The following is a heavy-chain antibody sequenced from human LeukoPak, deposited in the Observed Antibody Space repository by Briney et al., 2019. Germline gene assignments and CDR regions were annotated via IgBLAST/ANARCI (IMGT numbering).Heavy chain of an antibody. Sequence: GGSLRLSCGASGFTFSSYGMSWVRQAPGKGLEWVSVIYSGGSTYYADSVKGRFTISRDNSKNTLYLQMNSLRAEDTAVCYCARAISITMVRGVISCAFDIWGQGTMVTVSS. J-gene: IGHJ3*02. V-gene: IGHV3-66*01. CDR3: ARAISITMVRGVISCAFDI. D-gene: IGHD3-10*01. CDR2: IYSGGST. CDR1: GFTFSSYG.